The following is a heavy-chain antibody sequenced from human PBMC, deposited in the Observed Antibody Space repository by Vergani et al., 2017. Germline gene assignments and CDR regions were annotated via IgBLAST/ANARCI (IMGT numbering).Heavy chain of an antibody. CDR1: GDSINTDAFY. CDR2: INRYGRP. J-gene: IGHJ4*02. V-gene: IGHV4-30-4*08. Sequence: QMQLRESGPGLVRPSQTLSLICNVSGDSINTDAFYWNWIRQAPGKGLEWIGNINRYGRPNYSPSLQSRVTISIDTSKNQFSLSLTSVTVADTAVYFCARDRPDYYSKDGYFFSRNTFFDIWSQGTPVAVSS. D-gene: IGHD3-10*01. CDR3: ARDRPDYYSKDGYFFSRNTFFDI.